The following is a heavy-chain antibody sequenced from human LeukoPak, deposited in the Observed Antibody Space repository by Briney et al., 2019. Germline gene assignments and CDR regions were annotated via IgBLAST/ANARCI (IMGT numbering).Heavy chain of an antibody. J-gene: IGHJ3*02. V-gene: IGHV3-66*01. CDR1: GFTVSSNY. D-gene: IGHD3-9*01. Sequence: GGSLRLSCAASGFTVSSNYMSWVRQAPGKGLEWVSVIYSGGSTYYADSVKGRFTISRDNAKNSLYLQMNSLRAEDTAVYYCARERGGYYDILPLDIWGQGTMVTVSS. CDR3: ARERGGYYDILPLDI. CDR2: IYSGGST.